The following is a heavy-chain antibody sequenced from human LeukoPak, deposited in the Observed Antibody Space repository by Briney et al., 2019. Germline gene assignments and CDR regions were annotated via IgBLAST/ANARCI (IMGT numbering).Heavy chain of an antibody. CDR2: IYYSGST. J-gene: IGHJ3*02. Sequence: SETLSLTCTVSGGSISSYYWSWIRQLPGKGLEWIGYIYYSGSTNYNPSLKSRVTISVDTSKNQFSLKLSSVTAADTAVYYCARELSGSYHHDAFDIWGQGTMVTVSS. V-gene: IGHV4-59*12. CDR1: GGSISSYY. CDR3: ARELSGSYHHDAFDI. D-gene: IGHD1-26*01.